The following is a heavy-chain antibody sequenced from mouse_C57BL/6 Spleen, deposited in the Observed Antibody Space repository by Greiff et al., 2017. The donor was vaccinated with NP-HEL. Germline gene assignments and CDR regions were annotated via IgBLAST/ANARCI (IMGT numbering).Heavy chain of an antibody. CDR2: ISNGGGST. CDR3: ARHDGSSFDYYAMDY. D-gene: IGHD1-1*01. J-gene: IGHJ4*01. V-gene: IGHV5-12*01. CDR1: GFTFSDYY. Sequence: VMLVESGGGLVQPGGSLKLSCAASGFTFSDYYMYWVRQTPEKRLEWVAYISNGGGSTYYPDTVKGRFTISRDNAKNTLYLQMSRLKSEDTAMYYCARHDGSSFDYYAMDYWGQGTSVTVSS.